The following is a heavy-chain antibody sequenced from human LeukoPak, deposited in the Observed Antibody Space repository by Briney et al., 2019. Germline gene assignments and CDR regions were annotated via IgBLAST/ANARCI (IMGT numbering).Heavy chain of an antibody. Sequence: GGSLRLSCATSGFTFSKYCMSWVRQAPGKGLEWVANIKQDGIEKYYVDSVKGRFTISRDNAKNSLYLQMNSLRAEDTAVYYCARDWGNWINAFDIWGQGTVVTVSS. CDR1: GFTFSKYC. D-gene: IGHD1-20*01. J-gene: IGHJ3*02. CDR2: IKQDGIEK. V-gene: IGHV3-7*05. CDR3: ARDWGNWINAFDI.